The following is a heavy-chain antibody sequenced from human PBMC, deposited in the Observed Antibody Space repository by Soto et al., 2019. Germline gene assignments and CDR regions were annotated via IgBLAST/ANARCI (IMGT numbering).Heavy chain of an antibody. Sequence: PGGSLRLSCAASGFTFSSYSMNWVRQAPGKGLEWVSSISSSSSYIYYADSVKGRFTISRDNAKNSLYLQMNSLRAEDTAVYYCARVYYSSGEYPDYWGQGTLVTVSS. CDR1: GFTFSSYS. V-gene: IGHV3-21*01. CDR3: ARVYYSSGEYPDY. J-gene: IGHJ4*02. D-gene: IGHD6-19*01. CDR2: ISSSSSYI.